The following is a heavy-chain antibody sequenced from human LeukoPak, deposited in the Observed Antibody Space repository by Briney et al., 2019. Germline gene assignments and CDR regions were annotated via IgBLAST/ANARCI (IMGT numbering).Heavy chain of an antibody. CDR1: GVSISTYH. CDR3: ARDAPQPRITIFGVVETDAFDI. V-gene: IGHV4-59*12. D-gene: IGHD3-3*01. Sequence: ASETLSLTCTVSGVSISTYHWSWIRQPPGKGLEWIGYIYYSGSTNSNPSLKSRVTISVDRSKNQFSLKLSSVTAADTAVYYCARDAPQPRITIFGVVETDAFDIWGQGTMVTVSS. CDR2: IYYSGST. J-gene: IGHJ3*02.